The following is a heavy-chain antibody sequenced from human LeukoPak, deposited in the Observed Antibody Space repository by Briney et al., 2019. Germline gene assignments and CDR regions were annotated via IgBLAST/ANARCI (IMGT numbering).Heavy chain of an antibody. CDR2: ISYDGSNK. J-gene: IGHJ4*02. V-gene: IGHV3-30-3*01. CDR1: GFTFSSYW. CDR3: ASPSGPTSDY. D-gene: IGHD3-10*01. Sequence: GGSLRLSCAASGFTFSSYWMHWVRQAPGKGLEWVAVISYDGSNKYYADSVKGRFTISRDNSKNTLYLQMNSLRAEDTAVYYCASPSGPTSDYWGQGTLVAVSS.